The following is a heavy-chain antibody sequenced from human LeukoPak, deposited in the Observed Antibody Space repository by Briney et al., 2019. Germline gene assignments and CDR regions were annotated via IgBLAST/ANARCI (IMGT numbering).Heavy chain of an antibody. D-gene: IGHD3-22*01. V-gene: IGHV1-2*02. CDR1: GYTFTGYY. Sequence: ASVRVSCKASGYTFTGYYMHWVRQAPGQGLEWMGWINPNSGGTNYAQKFQGRVTMTRDTSTSTVYMELSSLRSEDTAVYYCARDGDSSGPFDYWGQGTLVTVSS. CDR3: ARDGDSSGPFDY. J-gene: IGHJ4*02. CDR2: INPNSGGT.